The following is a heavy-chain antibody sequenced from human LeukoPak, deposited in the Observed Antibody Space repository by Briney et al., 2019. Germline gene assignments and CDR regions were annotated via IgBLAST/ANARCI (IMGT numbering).Heavy chain of an antibody. Sequence: GGSLRLSCAASGLIFSNYAMSWVRQAPGKGLEWVSGISDSGGSTYYADSVKGWFIISRDNSKNTLYLQMNSLRAEDTAVYYCAKWGDFWTGLNNWYFELWGRGTLVTVSS. V-gene: IGHV3-23*01. J-gene: IGHJ2*01. D-gene: IGHD3/OR15-3a*01. CDR3: AKWGDFWTGLNNWYFEL. CDR1: GLIFSNYA. CDR2: ISDSGGST.